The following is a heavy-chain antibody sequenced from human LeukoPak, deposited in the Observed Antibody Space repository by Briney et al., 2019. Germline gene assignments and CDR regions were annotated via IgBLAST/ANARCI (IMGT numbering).Heavy chain of an antibody. J-gene: IGHJ4*02. D-gene: IGHD2-2*01. CDR3: AKDPYCSSTSCFITFDY. Sequence: GGSLRLSCAASGFTFSSYGMHWVRQAPGKGLEWVAFIRYDGSNKYYADSVKGRFTISRDNSKDTLYLQMNSLRAEDTAVYYCAKDPYCSSTSCFITFDYWGQGTLVTVSS. CDR1: GFTFSSYG. V-gene: IGHV3-30*02. CDR2: IRYDGSNK.